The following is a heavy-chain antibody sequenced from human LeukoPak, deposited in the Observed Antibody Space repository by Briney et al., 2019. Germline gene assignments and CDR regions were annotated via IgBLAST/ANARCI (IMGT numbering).Heavy chain of an antibody. J-gene: IGHJ4*02. CDR2: ISSSSSYI. CDR1: GFTFSSYS. V-gene: IGHV3-21*01. D-gene: IGHD6-19*01. Sequence: PGGSLRLSCAASGFTFSSYSMNWVRQAPGKGLEWVSSISSSSSYIYYADSVKGRFTISRDNAKNSLYLQMNSLRAEDTAVYYCARGGYRAVAGVIDYWGQGTLVTVSS. CDR3: ARGGYRAVAGVIDY.